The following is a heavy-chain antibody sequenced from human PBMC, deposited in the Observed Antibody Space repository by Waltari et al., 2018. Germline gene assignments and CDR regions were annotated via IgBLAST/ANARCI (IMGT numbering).Heavy chain of an antibody. D-gene: IGHD1-26*01. CDR3: ARDSPFSVGARHPNWFDP. V-gene: IGHV3-21*01. Sequence: EVQLVESGGGLVKPGGSLRLSCAASGFTFSSYSMNWVRQAPGKGLEWVSSISSSSSYIYYADSVKGRYTISRDNAKNSLYLQMNSLRAEYTAVYYCARDSPFSVGARHPNWFDPWGQGTLVTVSS. J-gene: IGHJ5*02. CDR1: GFTFSSYS. CDR2: ISSSSSYI.